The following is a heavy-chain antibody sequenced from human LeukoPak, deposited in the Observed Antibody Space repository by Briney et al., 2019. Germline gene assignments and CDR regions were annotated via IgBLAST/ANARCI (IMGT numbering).Heavy chain of an antibody. CDR3: ARGSGYYDSSGYYSDY. J-gene: IGHJ4*02. D-gene: IGHD3-22*01. V-gene: IGHV4-31*11. CDR2: IYYSGST. Sequence: PSETLSLTCAVYGGSFSGYYWSWIRQHPGKGLEWIGYIYYSGSTCYNPSLKSRVTISVDTSKNQFSLKLSSVTAADTAVYYCARGSGYYDSSGYYSDYWGQGTLVTVSS. CDR1: GGSFSGYY.